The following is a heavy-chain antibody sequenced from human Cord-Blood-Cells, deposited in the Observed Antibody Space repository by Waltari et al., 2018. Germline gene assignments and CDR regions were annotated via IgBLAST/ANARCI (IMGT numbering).Heavy chain of an antibody. CDR1: GGSISSYY. Sequence: QVQLQESGPGLVKPSETLSLTCTVSGGSISSYYWSWIRQPAGKGLEWIGRIYTSGSTNYNPSLKRRVTMSVDTSKNQFSLKLSSVTAADTAVYYCARDRRLCSSTSCYFYYYYYYMDVWGKGTTVTVSS. V-gene: IGHV4-4*07. CDR3: ARDRRLCSSTSCYFYYYYYYMDV. D-gene: IGHD2-2*01. CDR2: IYTSGST. J-gene: IGHJ6*03.